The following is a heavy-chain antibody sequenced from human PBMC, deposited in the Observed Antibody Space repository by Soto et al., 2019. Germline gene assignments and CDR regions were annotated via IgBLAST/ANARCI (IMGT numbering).Heavy chain of an antibody. Sequence: QVQLVQSGAEVKKPGSSVKVSCKASGGTFSSYAISWVRQAPGQGLEWMGGIIPIFGTANYAQKFQGRVTITADESQSPGYMEVGSLRSEGTAVYYCARREVLGDNDILTGRWFDPWGQGTLVTVSS. D-gene: IGHD3-9*01. J-gene: IGHJ5*02. V-gene: IGHV1-69*12. CDR3: ARREVLGDNDILTGRWFDP. CDR2: IIPIFGTA. CDR1: GGTFSSYA.